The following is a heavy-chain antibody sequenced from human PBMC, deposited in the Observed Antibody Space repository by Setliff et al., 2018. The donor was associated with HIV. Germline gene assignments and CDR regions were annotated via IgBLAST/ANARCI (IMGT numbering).Heavy chain of an antibody. CDR1: GGSFSGYY. D-gene: IGHD3-10*01. J-gene: IGHJ4*02. Sequence: SETLSLTCAVYGGSFSGYYWSWIRQPPGKGLEWIGEINHSGSTNYNPSLKSRVTISVDTSKNQFSLKLSSLTAADTAVYYCARRWYYYGSGSYYTMPPFDYWGQGTLVTVSS. V-gene: IGHV4-34*01. CDR2: INHSGST. CDR3: ARRWYYYGSGSYYTMPPFDY.